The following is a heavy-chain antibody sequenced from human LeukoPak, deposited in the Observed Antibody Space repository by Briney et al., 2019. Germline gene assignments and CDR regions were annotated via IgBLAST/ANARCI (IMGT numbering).Heavy chain of an antibody. J-gene: IGHJ4*02. CDR3: ATYCGGDCPSD. D-gene: IGHD2-21*01. Sequence: QSGGSLRLSCAASGFTVSSDYMSWVRQAPGKGLEWVSVIYSDGSTNYADSVKGRFSISRDNAKNSLYLQMNSLRAEDTAVYYCATYCGGDCPSDWGQGTLVTVSS. CDR1: GFTVSSDY. CDR2: IYSDGST. V-gene: IGHV3-66*01.